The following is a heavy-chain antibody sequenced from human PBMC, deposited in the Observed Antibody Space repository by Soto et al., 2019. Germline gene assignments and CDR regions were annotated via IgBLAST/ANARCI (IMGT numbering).Heavy chain of an antibody. CDR1: GYTFTGYY. J-gene: IGHJ3*02. D-gene: IGHD1-1*01. V-gene: IGHV1-2*04. CDR2: INPNSGGT. CDR3: ARDGRRGPINAFDI. Sequence: ASVKVSCKASGYTFTGYYMHCVRQAPGQGLEWMGWINPNSGGTNYAQKFQGWVTMTRDTSISTAYMELSRLRSDDTAVYYCARDGRRGPINAFDIWGQGTMVTVS.